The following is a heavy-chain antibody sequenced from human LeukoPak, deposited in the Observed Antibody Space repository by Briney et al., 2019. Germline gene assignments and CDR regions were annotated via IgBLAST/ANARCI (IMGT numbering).Heavy chain of an antibody. CDR2: IYYSGST. J-gene: IGHJ4*02. Sequence: SETLSLTCTVSSGSISSYYWNWIRQPPGKGLEWIGYIYYSGSTNYNPSLKSRVTISLDTSKNQFSLKLNSATAADTAVYYCASIAVAGTADYWGQGTLVTVSS. CDR3: ASIAVAGTADY. CDR1: SGSISSYY. V-gene: IGHV4-59*01. D-gene: IGHD6-19*01.